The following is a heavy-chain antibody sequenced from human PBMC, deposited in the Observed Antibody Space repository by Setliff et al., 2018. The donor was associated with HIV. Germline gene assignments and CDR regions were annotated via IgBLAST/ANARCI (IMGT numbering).Heavy chain of an antibody. CDR2: IYYSGST. J-gene: IGHJ4*02. Sequence: SETLSLTCTVSGGSISSSSYYWGWIRQPPGKGLEWIGSIYYSGSTYYNPSLKSRVTISVDTSKNQFSLKLSSVTAADTAVYYCARGHDRQFPYSKIRGVRKYYFDSWSQGTGVTVSS. CDR1: GGSISSSSYY. V-gene: IGHV4-39*01. CDR3: ARGHDRQFPYSKIRGVRKYYFDS. D-gene: IGHD3-10*01.